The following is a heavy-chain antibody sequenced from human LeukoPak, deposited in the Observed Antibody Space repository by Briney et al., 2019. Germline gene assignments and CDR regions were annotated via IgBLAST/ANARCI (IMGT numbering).Heavy chain of an antibody. Sequence: AGESLKMSCKGSGYSFINYWIAWVRQMPGKGLEWIGIIYPADSDTRYSPSFQGQVTIPADKSISTAYLQWSSLKASDSAMYYCAKGVSGTNFGMDVWGQGTTVIVS. D-gene: IGHD3-10*01. CDR1: GYSFINYW. CDR2: IYPADSDT. CDR3: AKGVSGTNFGMDV. J-gene: IGHJ6*02. V-gene: IGHV5-51*01.